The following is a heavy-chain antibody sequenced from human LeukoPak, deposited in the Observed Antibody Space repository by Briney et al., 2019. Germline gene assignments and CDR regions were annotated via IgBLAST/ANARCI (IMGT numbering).Heavy chain of an antibody. CDR3: AKDKAYYDSSGYYYFDY. CDR2: ISGSGGST. Sequence: GGSLRLSCAASGFTFSSYAMSWVRQAPGKGLEWVSAISGSGGSTYHADSVKGRFAISRDNSKNTLYLQMNSLRAEDTAVYYCAKDKAYYDSSGYYYFDYWGQGTLVTVSS. J-gene: IGHJ4*02. V-gene: IGHV3-23*01. CDR1: GFTFSSYA. D-gene: IGHD3-22*01.